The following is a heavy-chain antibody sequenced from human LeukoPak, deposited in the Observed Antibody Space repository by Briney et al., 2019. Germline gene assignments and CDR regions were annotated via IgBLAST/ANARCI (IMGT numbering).Heavy chain of an antibody. CDR1: GFTFSSYA. V-gene: IGHV3-30-3*01. D-gene: IGHD6-13*01. J-gene: IGHJ4*02. CDR3: ARDPIIAGQGSYFDY. CDR2: ISYDGSNK. Sequence: GGSLRLSCAASGFTFSSYAMHWVRQAPGKGLEWVAVISYDGSNKYYADSVKGRFTISRDNSKNTLYLQMNSLRAEDTAVYYCARDPIIAGQGSYFDYWGQGTLVTVSS.